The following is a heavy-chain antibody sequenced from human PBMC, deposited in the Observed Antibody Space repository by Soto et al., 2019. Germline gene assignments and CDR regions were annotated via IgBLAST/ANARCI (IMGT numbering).Heavy chain of an antibody. V-gene: IGHV5-10-1*01. CDR3: ARRPQWPYGMAV. D-gene: IGHD6-19*01. CDR2: IDPSDSYT. Sequence: HGKGLEWMGRIDPSDSYTNYSPSFQGHVTISADKSISTAYLQWSSLKASDTAMYYCARRPQWPYGMAVWGHGTTLPVSS. J-gene: IGHJ6*02.